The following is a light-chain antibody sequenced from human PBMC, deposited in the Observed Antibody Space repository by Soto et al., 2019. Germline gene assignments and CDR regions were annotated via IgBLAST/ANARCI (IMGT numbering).Light chain of an antibody. CDR2: DAS. V-gene: IGKV1-33*01. CDR1: QDISNY. Sequence: DIQMTQSPSSLSASVGDRVTITCQASQDISNYLNWYQQKPGKAPKLLIYDASNLETGVPSRFSGSGSGTHFIFTISSLQPEDIATYYCQQYDNLPLTFGGGTKVDTK. J-gene: IGKJ4*01. CDR3: QQYDNLPLT.